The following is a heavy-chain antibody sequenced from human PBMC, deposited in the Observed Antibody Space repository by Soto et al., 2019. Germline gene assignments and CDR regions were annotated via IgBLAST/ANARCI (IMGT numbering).Heavy chain of an antibody. CDR3: ARGSVGPTTDFDY. CDR2: INPNSSGT. D-gene: IGHD1-26*01. CDR1: GYTFTGYY. V-gene: IGHV1-2*04. Sequence: ASVKVSCKASGYTFTGYYRHWVRQAPGQGLEWKGWINPNSSGTNYAQKIQGWVTMTRDTSISTAYMELSRLKSDDTAVYYCARGSVGPTTDFDYWGQGTLVTVSS. J-gene: IGHJ4*02.